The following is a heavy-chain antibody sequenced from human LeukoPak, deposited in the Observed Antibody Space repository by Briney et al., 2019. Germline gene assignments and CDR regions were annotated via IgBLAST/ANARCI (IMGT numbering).Heavy chain of an antibody. CDR2: INPSGGST. Sequence: GSSVKVSCKASGYTFTSYYMHWVRQAPGQGLEWMGIINPSGGSTSYAQKFQGRVTMTRDTSTSTVYMELSSLRSEDTAVYYCARVGSRQQLVRGAFDIWGRGTMVTVSS. V-gene: IGHV1-46*01. J-gene: IGHJ3*02. CDR1: GYTFTSYY. D-gene: IGHD6-13*01. CDR3: ARVGSRQQLVRGAFDI.